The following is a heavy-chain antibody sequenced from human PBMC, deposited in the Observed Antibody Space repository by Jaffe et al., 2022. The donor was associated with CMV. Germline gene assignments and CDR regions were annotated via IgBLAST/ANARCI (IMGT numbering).Heavy chain of an antibody. J-gene: IGHJ5*01. CDR3: ATSPRPTMVYAVNWFDF. CDR2: IYSGGRT. Sequence: EVQLVESGGGLVQPGGSLRLSCAASGLTVSSNYMSWVRQAPGKGLEWVSVIYSGGRTYYADSVKGRFTISRDNSKNTLYLQMNSLRVEDTAVYYCATSPRPTMVYAVNWFDFWGQGTLVSVSS. D-gene: IGHD2-8*01. CDR1: GLTVSSNY. V-gene: IGHV3-66*01.